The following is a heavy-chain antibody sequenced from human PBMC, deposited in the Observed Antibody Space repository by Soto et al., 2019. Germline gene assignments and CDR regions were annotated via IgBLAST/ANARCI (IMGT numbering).Heavy chain of an antibody. D-gene: IGHD2-21*02. J-gene: IGHJ6*02. CDR2: IYHSGST. Sequence: SETLSLTCAVSGYSISSGYYWGWIRQPPGKGLEWIGSIYHSGSTYYNPYLKSRVTISVDTSKNQFSLKLSSVTAADTAVYYCAISYCGGDCWDQIGYYYYGMDVWGQGTTVTVSS. CDR3: AISYCGGDCWDQIGYYYYGMDV. CDR1: GYSISSGYY. V-gene: IGHV4-38-2*01.